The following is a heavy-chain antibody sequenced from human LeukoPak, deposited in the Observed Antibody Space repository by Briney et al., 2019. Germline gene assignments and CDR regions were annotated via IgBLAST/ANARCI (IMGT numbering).Heavy chain of an antibody. Sequence: PSETPSLTCAVYGGSFSGYYWSWIRQPPGKGLEWIGEINHSGSTNYNPSLKSRVTISVDTSKNQFSLKLSSVTAADTAVYYCARGGGGQLRPYYFDYWGQGTLVTVSS. J-gene: IGHJ4*02. CDR3: ARGGGGQLRPYYFDY. CDR2: INHSGST. CDR1: GGSFSGYY. V-gene: IGHV4-34*01. D-gene: IGHD2-2*01.